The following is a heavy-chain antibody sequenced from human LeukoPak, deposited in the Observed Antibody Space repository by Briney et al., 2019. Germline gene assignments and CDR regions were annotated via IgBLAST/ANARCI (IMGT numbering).Heavy chain of an antibody. CDR1: GYTFTSYG. J-gene: IGHJ6*03. Sequence: ASVKVSCKASGYTFTSYGISWVRQAPEQGLEWMGWMDPKSGGTYYAEKFQGRVTMTRDTSTSTAYMELNRLKSDDTAVYYCARDMYYYASGTDYNYYMGVWGKGTTVTVSS. D-gene: IGHD3-10*01. CDR3: ARDMYYYASGTDYNYYMGV. V-gene: IGHV1-2*02. CDR2: MDPKSGGT.